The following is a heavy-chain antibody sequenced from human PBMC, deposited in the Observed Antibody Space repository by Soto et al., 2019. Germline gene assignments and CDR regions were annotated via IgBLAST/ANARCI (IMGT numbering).Heavy chain of an antibody. J-gene: IGHJ6*03. CDR3: ARSRTTHYYYYMDV. D-gene: IGHD1-1*01. V-gene: IGHV3-13*01. Sequence: PGGSLRLSCAASGFTFSSYDMHWVRQATGKGLEWVSAIGTAGDTYYPGSVKGRFTISRENAKNSLYLQMNSLRAGDTAVYYCARSRTTHYYYYMDVWGKGTTVTVSS. CDR2: IGTAGDT. CDR1: GFTFSSYD.